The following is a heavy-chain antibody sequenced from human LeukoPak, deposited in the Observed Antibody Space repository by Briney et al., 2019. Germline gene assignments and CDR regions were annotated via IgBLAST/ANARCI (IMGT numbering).Heavy chain of an antibody. V-gene: IGHV7-4-1*02. J-gene: IGHJ5*02. CDR2: SNTNTGNQ. CDR1: GYTFTSYA. Sequence: ASGKVSCTAAGYTFTSYASTRVRQAPGHGLGWVGGSNTNTGNQTYAQEYTGWLVFSLDTSISTAYLQISSLKAEETAVYYCARDQGSSSWYKGWFDPWGQGTLVTVSS. CDR3: ARDQGSSSWYKGWFDP. D-gene: IGHD6-13*01.